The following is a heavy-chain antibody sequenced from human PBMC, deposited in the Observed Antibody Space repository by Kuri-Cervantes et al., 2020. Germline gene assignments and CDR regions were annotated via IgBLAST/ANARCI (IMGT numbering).Heavy chain of an antibody. V-gene: IGHV4-61*08. Sequence: GSLRLSCTVSGGSVSSGGYLWSWIRQPPGKGLEWIGNIYYSGSTNYKSSLKSRVTISVDTSKNQFSLKLSSVTAADTAVYYCARSEWLREGAFDIWGQGTMVTVSS. CDR1: GGSVSSGGYL. D-gene: IGHD5-12*01. CDR2: IYYSGST. J-gene: IGHJ3*02. CDR3: ARSEWLREGAFDI.